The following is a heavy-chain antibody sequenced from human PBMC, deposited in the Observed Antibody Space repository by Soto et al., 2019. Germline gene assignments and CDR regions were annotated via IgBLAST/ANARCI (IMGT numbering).Heavy chain of an antibody. CDR2: IIPIFGTA. J-gene: IGHJ5*02. D-gene: IGHD3-3*01. V-gene: IGHV1-69*12. CDR1: GGTFSSYA. Sequence: QVQLVQSGAEVKKPGSSVKVSCKASGGTFSSYAISWVRQAPGQGLEWMGGIIPIFGTANYAQKFQGRVTITADESTSPAYMELSSLRSEDAAVHYCAREALYDPNWFDPWGQGTLVTVSS. CDR3: AREALYDPNWFDP.